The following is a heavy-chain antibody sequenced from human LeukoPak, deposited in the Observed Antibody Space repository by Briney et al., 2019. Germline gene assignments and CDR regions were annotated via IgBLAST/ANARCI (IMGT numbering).Heavy chain of an antibody. CDR2: IYYSGST. CDR1: GGSISSYY. CDR3: ARGRIDDSSGYYPVYFDY. V-gene: IGHV4-59*08. D-gene: IGHD3-22*01. Sequence: SETLSLTCTVSGGSISSYYWSWIRQPPGKGLEWIGYIYYSGSTNYNPSLKSRVTISVDTSKNQFSLKLSSVTAADTAVYYCARGRIDDSSGYYPVYFDYWGQGTLVTVSS. J-gene: IGHJ4*02.